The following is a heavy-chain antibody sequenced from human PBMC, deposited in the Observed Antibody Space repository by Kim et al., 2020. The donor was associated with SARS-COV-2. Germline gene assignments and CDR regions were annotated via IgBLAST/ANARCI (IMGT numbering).Heavy chain of an antibody. CDR3: ATSCSSISCHWFDP. Sequence: AHKFQGRVTMTEDTSTDTAYMELSSLRSEDTAVYYCATSCSSISCHWFDPWGQGTLVTVSS. V-gene: IGHV1-24*01. D-gene: IGHD2-2*01. J-gene: IGHJ5*02.